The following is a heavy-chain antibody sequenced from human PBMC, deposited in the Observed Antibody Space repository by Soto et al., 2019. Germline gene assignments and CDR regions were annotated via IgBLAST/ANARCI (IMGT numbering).Heavy chain of an antibody. Sequence: ASVKVSCKASGYTFTSYYMHWVRQAPGQGLEWMGIINPSGGSTSYAQKFQGRVTMTRDTSTSTVYMELSSLRSEDTAVYYCASSNLSGGFSYSYDVRAVWGQGPTVPVSS. D-gene: IGHD6-25*01. CDR1: GYTFTSYY. CDR2: INPSGGST. V-gene: IGHV1-46*01. CDR3: ASSNLSGGFSYSYDVRAV. J-gene: IGHJ6*02.